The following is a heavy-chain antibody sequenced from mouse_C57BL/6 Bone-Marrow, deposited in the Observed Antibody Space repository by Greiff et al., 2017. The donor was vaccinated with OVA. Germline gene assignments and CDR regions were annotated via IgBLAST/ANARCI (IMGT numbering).Heavy chain of an antibody. Sequence: EVKLQESGPELVKPGASVKLSCKASGYSFTGYYMNWVTPSPEKSLEWIGEINPSTGGTTYNQKFKAKATLTVDKSSSTAYRQRKSLTSEDSAVYYCARGGTSPFAYWGQGTLVTVSA. CDR2: INPSTGGT. J-gene: IGHJ3*01. CDR3: ARGGTSPFAY. V-gene: IGHV1-42*01. CDR1: GYSFTGYY. D-gene: IGHD1-1*02.